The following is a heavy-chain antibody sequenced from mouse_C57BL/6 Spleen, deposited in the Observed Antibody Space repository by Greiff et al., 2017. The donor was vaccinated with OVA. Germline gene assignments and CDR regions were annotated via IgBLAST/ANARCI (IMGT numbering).Heavy chain of an antibody. Sequence: QVQLQQPGAELVRPGTSVKLSCTASGYTFTSYWMHWVKQRPGQGLEWIGVIDPSDSYTNYNQKFKGKATLTVDTSSSTAYMQLSSLTSEDSAVYYCARSDGTTRYFDYWGQGTTLTVSS. CDR3: ARSDGTTRYFDY. V-gene: IGHV1-59*01. CDR2: IDPSDSYT. D-gene: IGHD1-1*01. CDR1: GYTFTSYW. J-gene: IGHJ2*01.